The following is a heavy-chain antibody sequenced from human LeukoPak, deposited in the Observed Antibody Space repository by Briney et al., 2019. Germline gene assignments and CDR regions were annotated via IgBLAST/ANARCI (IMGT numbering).Heavy chain of an antibody. D-gene: IGHD2-15*01. CDR1: GFTFSSYS. CDR3: ARDISGGGSPRFDP. V-gene: IGHV3-21*01. Sequence: GGSLRLSCAASGFTFSSYSMNWVRQAPGKGLEWVSSISSSSSYIYYAGSVKGRFTISRDNAKNSLYLQMNSLRAEDTAVYYCARDISGGGSPRFDPWGQGTLVTVSS. J-gene: IGHJ5*02. CDR2: ISSSSSYI.